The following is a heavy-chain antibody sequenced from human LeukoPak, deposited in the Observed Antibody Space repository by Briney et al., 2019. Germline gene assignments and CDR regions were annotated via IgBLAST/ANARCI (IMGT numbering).Heavy chain of an antibody. CDR1: GGTFSSYA. D-gene: IGHD3-3*01. CDR3: ARWTGLNYDFWSGRNWFDP. Sequence: GASVKVSCKASGGTFSSYAISWVRQAPGQGLEWMGGIIPIFGTANYARKFQGRVTITADESTSTAYMELSSLRSEDTAVYYCARWTGLNYDFWSGRNWFDPWGQGTLVTVSS. V-gene: IGHV1-69*13. CDR2: IIPIFGTA. J-gene: IGHJ5*02.